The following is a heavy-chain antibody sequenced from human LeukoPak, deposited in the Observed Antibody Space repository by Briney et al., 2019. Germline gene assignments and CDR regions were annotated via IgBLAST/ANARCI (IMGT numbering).Heavy chain of an antibody. J-gene: IGHJ3*02. Sequence: ASVKVSCKASGYTFTSYGISWVRQAPGQGLEWMGWISAYNGNTNYAQKLQGRVTITRDTSASTAYMELSSLRSEDTAVYYCARSSGDSWAVTTSEVEAFDIWGQGTMVTVSS. CDR2: ISAYNGNT. D-gene: IGHD4-17*01. CDR3: ARSSGDSWAVTTSEVEAFDI. CDR1: GYTFTSYG. V-gene: IGHV1-18*01.